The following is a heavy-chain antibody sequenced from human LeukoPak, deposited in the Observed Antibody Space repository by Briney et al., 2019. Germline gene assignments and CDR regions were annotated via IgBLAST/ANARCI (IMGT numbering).Heavy chain of an antibody. CDR1: GFTFDDYG. CDR2: INWNGGSI. V-gene: IGHV3-20*04. D-gene: IGHD3-22*01. Sequence: GGSLRLSCAASGFTFDDYGMSWVRQAPGKGLEWVSGINWNGGSIGYADSVKGRFTISRDNAKNSLYLQMNSLRAEDTALYYCARGGYYYDSSGFEYFQHWGQGPLVTVSS. CDR3: ARGGYYYDSSGFEYFQH. J-gene: IGHJ1*01.